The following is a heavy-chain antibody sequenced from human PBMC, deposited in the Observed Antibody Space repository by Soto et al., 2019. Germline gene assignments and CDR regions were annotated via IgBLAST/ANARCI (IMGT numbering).Heavy chain of an antibody. Sequence: PGGSLRLSCTASGFIFSDYAMSWFRQAPGKGLEWVGVVRNRAYGGTTDYAASVRGTFIISRDDSKSTAYLQMNTLRTEDTAVYYCARYTYKSRYTYSGMDVWGQGTTVTVSS. CDR3: ARYTYKSRYTYSGMDV. V-gene: IGHV3-49*03. J-gene: IGHJ6*02. CDR1: GFIFSDYA. CDR2: VRNRAYGGTT. D-gene: IGHD6-13*01.